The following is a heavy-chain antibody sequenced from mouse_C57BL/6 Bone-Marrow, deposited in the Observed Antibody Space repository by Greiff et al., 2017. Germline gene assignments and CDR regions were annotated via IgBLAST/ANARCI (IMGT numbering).Heavy chain of an antibody. Sequence: VQLQQPGAELVMPGASVKLSCKASGYTFTSYWMHWVKPRPGQGLEWIGESDPSDSYTNYNQKFQGKSTLTVDKSSSTAYMKLSSLPSEDSAVYYCARRKVWGMGRYIDVWGTGTTVTVSS. V-gene: IGHV1-69*01. J-gene: IGHJ1*03. CDR3: ARRKVWGMGRYIDV. CDR1: GYTFTSYW. CDR2: SDPSDSYT.